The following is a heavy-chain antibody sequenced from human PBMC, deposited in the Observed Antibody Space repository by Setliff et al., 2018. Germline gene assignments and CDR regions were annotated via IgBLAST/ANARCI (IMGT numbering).Heavy chain of an antibody. CDR1: GYTFTSYG. CDR3: ARDRSGAGDYYDSSGYYDY. D-gene: IGHD3-22*01. V-gene: IGHV1-18*01. Sequence: ASVKVSCKASGYTFTSYGISWVRQAPGQGLEWMGWISAYNGNTNYAQKLQGRVTMTTDTSTSTAYMELRSLRSDDTAVYYCARDRSGAGDYYDSSGYYDYWGQVPLVTVSS. CDR2: ISAYNGNT. J-gene: IGHJ4*02.